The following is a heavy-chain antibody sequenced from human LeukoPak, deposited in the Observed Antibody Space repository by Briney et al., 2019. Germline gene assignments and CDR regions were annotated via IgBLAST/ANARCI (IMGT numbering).Heavy chain of an antibody. Sequence: GASVKVSCKASGYTFTEYYINWVRQAPGQGLEWMRWINPNSGGTNYAQKFQGRVTMTRDTSISTAYMELSGLRSDDTAVYYCARDASTVTTPYFDSWDQGTLVTVSS. CDR3: ARDASTVTTPYFDS. D-gene: IGHD4-17*01. J-gene: IGHJ4*02. CDR2: INPNSGGT. V-gene: IGHV1-2*02. CDR1: GYTFTEYY.